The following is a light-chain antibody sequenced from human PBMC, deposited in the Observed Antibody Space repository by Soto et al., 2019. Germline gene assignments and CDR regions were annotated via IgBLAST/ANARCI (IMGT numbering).Light chain of an antibody. CDR2: DAS. J-gene: IGKJ3*01. V-gene: IGKV1-33*01. CDR1: QDISSY. CDR3: QQYENLPVT. Sequence: DIQMTQSPSSLSASVGDRVTITCQASQDISSYLNWYQQKPGKAPKLLIYDASNLETGVPSRFSGSGSGTDFTFNISSLQPEDIATYFCQQYENLPVTFGPGTKVDIK.